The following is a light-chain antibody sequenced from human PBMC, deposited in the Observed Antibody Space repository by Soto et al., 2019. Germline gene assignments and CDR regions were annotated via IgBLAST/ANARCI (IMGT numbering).Light chain of an antibody. CDR1: NSDVGGYNY. CDR3: SSYAGSNNFNVI. J-gene: IGLJ2*01. Sequence: QSVLTQPPSASGSPGQSVTISCTGTNSDVGGYNYVSWYQQHPGKAPKLMIYEVSKRPSGVPARFSGSKSGNTASLTVSGLQAEDEADYYCSSYAGSNNFNVIFGGGTKLTVL. V-gene: IGLV2-8*01. CDR2: EVS.